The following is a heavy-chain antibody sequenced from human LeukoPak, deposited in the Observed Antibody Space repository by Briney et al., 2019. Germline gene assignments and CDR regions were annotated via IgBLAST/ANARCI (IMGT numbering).Heavy chain of an antibody. CDR1: GYTFTGYY. J-gene: IGHJ4*02. CDR2: INPNSGGT. Sequence: ASVKVSCKASGYTFTGYYMHWVRQAPGQGLEWMGWINPNSGGTNYAQKFQGRVTMTRDTSISTAYMELSSLSSEDTAVYYCARDSSTAARLGYWGQGTLVTVSS. V-gene: IGHV1-2*02. CDR3: ARDSSTAARLGY. D-gene: IGHD6-6*01.